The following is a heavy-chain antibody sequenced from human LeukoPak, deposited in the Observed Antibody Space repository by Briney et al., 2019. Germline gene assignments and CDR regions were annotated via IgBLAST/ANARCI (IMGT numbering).Heavy chain of an antibody. J-gene: IGHJ4*02. CDR1: GGTFSSYA. D-gene: IGHD3-16*02. Sequence: GASVNVSCKASGGTFSSYAISWVRQDPGHRLEWIGSIIPILGIANYAQKFQGRVTIAADKSTSTAYMEMSSQRSEETAMYYCARKPYNRNTYFDYWGQGTLVTVSS. CDR3: ARKPYNRNTYFDY. V-gene: IGHV1-69*04. CDR2: IIPILGIA.